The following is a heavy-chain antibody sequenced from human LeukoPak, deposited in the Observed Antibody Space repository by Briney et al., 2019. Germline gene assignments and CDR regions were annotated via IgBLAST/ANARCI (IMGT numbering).Heavy chain of an antibody. CDR1: GGSISSYY. V-gene: IGHV4-59*01. CDR3: ARAFGYSYGRLVY. CDR2: IYYTGST. J-gene: IGHJ4*02. Sequence: PSETLSLICTVSGGSISSYYWSWIRQPPGKGLEWIGYIYYTGSTNYNPSLKSRVTISVDTSKNQFSLKLSSVTAADTAVYYCARAFGYSYGRLVYWGQGTLVTVSS. D-gene: IGHD5-18*01.